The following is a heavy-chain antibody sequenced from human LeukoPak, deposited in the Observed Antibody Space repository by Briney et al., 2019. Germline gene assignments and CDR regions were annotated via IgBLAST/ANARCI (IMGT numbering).Heavy chain of an antibody. CDR1: GGSFSGYY. D-gene: IGHD6-19*01. CDR3: ARVSGAVAGTGDDY. CDR2: INHSGST. J-gene: IGHJ4*02. V-gene: IGHV4-34*01. Sequence: SETLSLTCAVYGGSFSGYYWSWIRQPPGKGLEWIGEINHSGSTNCNPSLKSRVTISVDTSKNQFSLKLSSVTAADTAVYYCARVSGAVAGTGDDYWGQGTLVTVSS.